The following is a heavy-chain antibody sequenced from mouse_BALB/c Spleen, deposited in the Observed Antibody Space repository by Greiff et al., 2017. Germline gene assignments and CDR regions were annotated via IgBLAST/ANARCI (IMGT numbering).Heavy chain of an antibody. CDR1: GFTFSSYA. Sequence: DVMLVESGGGLVKPGGSLKLSCAASGFTFSSYAMSWVRQTPEKRLEWVASISSGGSTYYPDSVKGRFTISRDNARNILYLQMSSLRSEDTAMYYCARGHGSRPGWFAYWGQGTLVTVSA. CDR3: ARGHGSRPGWFAY. CDR2: ISSGGST. V-gene: IGHV5-6-5*01. D-gene: IGHD1-1*01. J-gene: IGHJ3*01.